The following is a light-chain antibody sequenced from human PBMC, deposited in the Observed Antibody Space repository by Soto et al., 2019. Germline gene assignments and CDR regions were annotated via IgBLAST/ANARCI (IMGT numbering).Light chain of an antibody. Sequence: QSALAQPPSASGSPGQSVTISCTGTSSDVGGYNFVSWYQHHPGKAPKVIIYEVSKRPSGVPNRFSGSKSGNTASLTVSGLQAEDEADYYCSSYAGSNIYVFGTGIKLTVL. CDR2: EVS. CDR3: SSYAGSNIYV. CDR1: SSDVGGYNF. V-gene: IGLV2-8*01. J-gene: IGLJ1*01.